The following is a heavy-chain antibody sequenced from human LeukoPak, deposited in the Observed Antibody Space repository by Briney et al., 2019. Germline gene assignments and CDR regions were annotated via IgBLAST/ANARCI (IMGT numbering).Heavy chain of an antibody. J-gene: IGHJ4*02. V-gene: IGHV3-9*01. CDR3: AKDRGITMVRGVIS. D-gene: IGHD3-10*01. Sequence: PGRSLRLSCSASGFTFDDYAMHWVRQAPGKGLEWVSGISWNSGSIGYADSVKGRFTISRDNAKNSLYLQMNSLRAEDTAFYYCAKDRGITMVRGVISRGQGTLVTVSS. CDR1: GFTFDDYA. CDR2: ISWNSGSI.